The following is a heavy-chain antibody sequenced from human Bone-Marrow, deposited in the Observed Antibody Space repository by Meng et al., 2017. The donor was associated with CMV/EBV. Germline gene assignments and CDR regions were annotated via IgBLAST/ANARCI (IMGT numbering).Heavy chain of an antibody. CDR1: GYTFTSYD. J-gene: IGHJ6*02. Sequence: ASVKVSCKASGYTFTSYDINWVRQATGQGLEWMGWMNPNSGNTGYAQKFQGRVTITADKSTSTAYMELSSLRSEDTAVYYCARIDCSSTSCYAYMNGMDVWGQGTTVTVSS. CDR3: ARIDCSSTSCYAYMNGMDV. D-gene: IGHD2-2*01. V-gene: IGHV1-8*03. CDR2: MNPNSGNT.